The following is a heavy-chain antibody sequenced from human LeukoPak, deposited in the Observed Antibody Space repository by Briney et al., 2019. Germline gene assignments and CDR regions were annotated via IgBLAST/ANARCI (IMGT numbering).Heavy chain of an antibody. V-gene: IGHV1-8*01. J-gene: IGHJ4*02. D-gene: IGHD1-26*01. Sequence: ASVKVSCKASGYTFTSYDINWVRQATGQGLEWMGWMNPNSGNTGYAQKFQGRVTMTRNTSIGTAYMELSSLRSEDTAVYYCARDLSGSYLFDYWGQGTLVTVSS. CDR2: MNPNSGNT. CDR3: ARDLSGSYLFDY. CDR1: GYTFTSYD.